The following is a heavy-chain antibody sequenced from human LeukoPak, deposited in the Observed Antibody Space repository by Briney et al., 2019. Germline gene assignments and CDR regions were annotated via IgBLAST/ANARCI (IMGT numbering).Heavy chain of an antibody. CDR3: ARVKVATRGLDY. D-gene: IGHD5-12*01. CDR1: GFSFNTYS. J-gene: IGHJ4*02. V-gene: IGHV3-33*08. CDR2: IWYDGSNK. Sequence: GGSLRLSCAASGFSFNTYSMNWVRQAPGKGLEWVAVIWYDGSNKYYADSVKGRFTISRDNSKNTLYLQMNSLRAEDTAVYYCARVKVATRGLDYWGQGTLVTVSS.